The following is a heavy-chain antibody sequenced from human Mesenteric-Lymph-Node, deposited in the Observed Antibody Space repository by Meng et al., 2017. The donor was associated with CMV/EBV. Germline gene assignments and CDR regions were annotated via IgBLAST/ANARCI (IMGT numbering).Heavy chain of an antibody. CDR1: GFTFSIYT. V-gene: IGHV3-30-3*01. Sequence: GGSLRLSCAASGFTFSIYTMHWVRQAPGKGLEWVAVISYDGSNKYYADSVKGRFTISRDNSKNTLYLQMNSLRAEDTAVYYCARVNGDAFDIWGQGTMVTVSS. CDR3: ARVNGDAFDI. J-gene: IGHJ3*02. CDR2: ISYDGSNK.